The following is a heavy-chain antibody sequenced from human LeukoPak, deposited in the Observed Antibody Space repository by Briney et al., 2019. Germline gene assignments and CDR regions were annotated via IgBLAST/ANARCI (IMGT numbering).Heavy chain of an antibody. D-gene: IGHD3-10*01. CDR3: ARDRHYYGSGSYYNLGY. CDR2: IKQDGSEK. Sequence: PGGSLRLSCAASGFTFSSYRMSWVRQAPGKGLEWVANIKQDGSEKYYVDSVKGRFTISRDNAKNSLYLQMNSLRAEDTAVYYCARDRHYYGSGSYYNLGYWGQGTLVTVSS. CDR1: GFTFSSYR. J-gene: IGHJ4*02. V-gene: IGHV3-7*04.